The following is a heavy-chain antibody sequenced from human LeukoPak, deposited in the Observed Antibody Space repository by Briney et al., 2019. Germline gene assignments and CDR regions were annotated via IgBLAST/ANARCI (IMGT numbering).Heavy chain of an antibody. J-gene: IGHJ6*02. Sequence: PGGSLRLSCAASGFTFSTYWTHWVRQAPGKGLEWVSRINPDGSSTNYADSVKGRFTISRDNSKNTLYLQMNSLRAEDTAVYYCARDPLYYDFWSGYLSGPSLCYYYGMDVWGQGTTVTVSS. D-gene: IGHD3-3*01. CDR1: GFTFSTYW. V-gene: IGHV3-74*01. CDR2: INPDGSST. CDR3: ARDPLYYDFWSGYLSGPSLCYYYGMDV.